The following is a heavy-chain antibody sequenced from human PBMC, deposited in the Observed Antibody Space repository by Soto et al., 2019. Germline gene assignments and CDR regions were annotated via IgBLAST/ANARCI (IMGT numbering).Heavy chain of an antibody. CDR2: ITSTGSTR. V-gene: IGHV3-48*03. J-gene: IGHJ4*02. D-gene: IGHD2-8*02. Sequence: GGSLRLSCAASGFTFSSYEMNWVRQAPGKGLEWVSDITSTGSTRYYADSVKGRFTISRDNAKNSLYLQMNSLRAEDTAVYYCARGYCTSSACHWNFDYWGQGTLVTV. CDR3: ARGYCTSSACHWNFDY. CDR1: GFTFSSYE.